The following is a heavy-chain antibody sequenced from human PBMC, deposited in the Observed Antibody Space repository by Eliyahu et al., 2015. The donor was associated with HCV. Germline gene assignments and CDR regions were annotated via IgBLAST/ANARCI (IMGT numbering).Heavy chain of an antibody. CDR2: IKSKIDGGTV. D-gene: IGHD2-15*01. V-gene: IGHV3-15*01. CDR1: AFTFXHAW. J-gene: IGHJ4*02. Sequence: DVQLVESGGGLVKPGGSLRLSCAASAFTFXHAWMGWVRQAPGKGLEWVGRIKSKIDGGTVDYAAPVKGRFTITRDDSKDTLYLEMNSLKTEDTAVYYCTTAPGGYCSGGSCYSVSKDFDYWGQGTLVTVSS. CDR3: TTAPGGYCSGGSCYSVSKDFDY.